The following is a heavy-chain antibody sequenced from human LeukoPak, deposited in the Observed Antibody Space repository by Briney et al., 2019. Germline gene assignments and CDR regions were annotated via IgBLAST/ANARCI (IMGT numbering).Heavy chain of an antibody. CDR3: ARGKKRMGIAAYYYYYYYMDV. J-gene: IGHJ6*03. Sequence: RASVKVSCKASGYTFTSYYMHWVRQAPGQGLEWMGIINPSGGSTSYAQKFQGRVTMTRDMSTSTVYMELSSLRSEDTAVYYCARGKKRMGIAAYYYYYYYMDVWGKGTTVTVSS. D-gene: IGHD6-25*01. CDR1: GYTFTSYY. V-gene: IGHV1-46*01. CDR2: INPSGGST.